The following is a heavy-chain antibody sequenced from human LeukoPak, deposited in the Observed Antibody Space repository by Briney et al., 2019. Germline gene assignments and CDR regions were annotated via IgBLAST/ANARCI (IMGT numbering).Heavy chain of an antibody. V-gene: IGHV1-2*02. Sequence: ASVKVSCKASGYTFTGYYMHWVRQAPGQGLEWMGWINPNSGGTNYAQKFQGRVTMTRDTSISTAYMELSRLRSDDTAVYYCARSYGDNVHYYYGMDVWGQGTTVTVSS. D-gene: IGHD4-17*01. CDR3: ARSYGDNVHYYYGMDV. CDR1: GYTFTGYY. J-gene: IGHJ6*02. CDR2: INPNSGGT.